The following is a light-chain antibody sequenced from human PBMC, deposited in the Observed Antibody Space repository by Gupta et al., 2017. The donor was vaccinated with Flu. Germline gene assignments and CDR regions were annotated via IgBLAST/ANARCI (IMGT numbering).Light chain of an antibody. V-gene: IGKV3-11*01. Sequence: PGERATLSCGASQSVGTYLGWYQKKPGQAPRLLIYDASNRATGIPARFSGGGSGTDFTLTISSLEPEDFAVYYCQQRGNPLTFGGGTKLEIK. CDR1: QSVGTY. CDR2: DAS. J-gene: IGKJ4*01. CDR3: QQRGNPLT.